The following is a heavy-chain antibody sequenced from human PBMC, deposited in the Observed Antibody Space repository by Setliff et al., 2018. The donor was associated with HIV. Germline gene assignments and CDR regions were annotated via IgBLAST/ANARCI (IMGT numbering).Heavy chain of an antibody. V-gene: IGHV1-18*04. D-gene: IGHD6-19*01. CDR2: ISAHSGYA. Sequence: GASVKVSCNASGGTFRSHEISWVRQARGKGLEWMGWISAHSGYAKSAEKFQGRVTMDTDTSTNTAYMELKSLRSDDTAVYYCAKDPQDTRGWYIYYFDYWGQGTLVTVSS. CDR1: GGTFRSHE. CDR3: AKDPQDTRGWYIYYFDY. J-gene: IGHJ4*02.